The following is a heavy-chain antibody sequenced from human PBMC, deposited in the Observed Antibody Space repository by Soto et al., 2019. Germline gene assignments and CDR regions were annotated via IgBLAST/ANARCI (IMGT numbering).Heavy chain of an antibody. Sequence: ESGGGLVQPGGSLRLSCAASNFTFSRYSMNWFRQAPGKGLEWVSYISSSTNTIYYADSVKGRFTISRDNAKSSLYLQMKSLRDEDTAVYYCARQVGSPSAGDFDCWGQGTLVTVSS. CDR2: ISSSTNTI. J-gene: IGHJ4*02. CDR3: ARQVGSPSAGDFDC. V-gene: IGHV3-48*02. D-gene: IGHD2-2*01. CDR1: NFTFSRYS.